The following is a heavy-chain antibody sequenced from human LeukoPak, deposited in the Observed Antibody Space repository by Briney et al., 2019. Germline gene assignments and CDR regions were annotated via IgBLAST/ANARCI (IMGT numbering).Heavy chain of an antibody. V-gene: IGHV3-74*01. CDR2: INSDGSTT. D-gene: IGHD6-13*01. CDR3: AILTGIAAAA. Sequence: GGSLRLSCVASGFTFSSYWMHWVRQAPGKGLVWVSRINSDGSTTTYADSVKGRFTISRDNAKNTLYLQMNSLRAEDTAIYYCAILTGIAAAAWGQGTLVTASS. CDR1: GFTFSSYW. J-gene: IGHJ5*02.